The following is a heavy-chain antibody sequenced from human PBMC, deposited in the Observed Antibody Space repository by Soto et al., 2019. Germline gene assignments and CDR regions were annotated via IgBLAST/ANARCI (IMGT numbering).Heavy chain of an antibody. CDR2: ISPYNGST. D-gene: IGHD2-2*01. Sequence: ASVKVSCKASGYTFTSYGISWVRQAPGQGLEWMGWISPYNGSTNYAQKFQGRVTMTRDTSTSTAYMELSRLRSDDTAVYYCARDRCSSTSCYQVYGMDVWGQGTTVTVSS. J-gene: IGHJ6*02. CDR3: ARDRCSSTSCYQVYGMDV. CDR1: GYTFTSYG. V-gene: IGHV1-18*01.